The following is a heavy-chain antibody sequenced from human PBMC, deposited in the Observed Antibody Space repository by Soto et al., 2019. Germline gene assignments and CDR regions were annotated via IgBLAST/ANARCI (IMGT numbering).Heavy chain of an antibody. J-gene: IGHJ6*02. CDR1: GGTLSSYA. D-gene: IGHD6-19*01. Sequence: QVQLVQSGAEVKKPGSSVKVSCKASGGTLSSYAISWVRQAPGQGLEWMGGIIPISGTANYAQKFQGRVTITADESTSTAYMELSSLRSEDTAIYYCARDQSYSSGWVYGMDVWGQGTTVTVSS. V-gene: IGHV1-69*12. CDR3: ARDQSYSSGWVYGMDV. CDR2: IIPISGTA.